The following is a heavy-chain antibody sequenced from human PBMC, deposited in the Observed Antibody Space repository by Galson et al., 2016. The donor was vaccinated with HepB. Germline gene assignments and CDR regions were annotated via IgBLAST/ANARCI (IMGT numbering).Heavy chain of an antibody. CDR2: LWYDGSHK. Sequence: SLRLSCAASGFNFRSYGMHRVRQTPGKGLEWVAGLWYDGSHKNYADSVKGRFTISRDDSKNTLYLQMNSLRAEDTALYYCARHPSGLGAIFGVVKPPDYWGQGSLVTVSA. V-gene: IGHV3-33*01. D-gene: IGHD3-3*01. CDR1: GFNFRSYG. CDR3: ARHPSGLGAIFGVVKPPDY. J-gene: IGHJ4*02.